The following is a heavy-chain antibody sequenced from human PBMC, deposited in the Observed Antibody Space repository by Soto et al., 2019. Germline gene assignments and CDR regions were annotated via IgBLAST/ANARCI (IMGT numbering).Heavy chain of an antibody. V-gene: IGHV3-74*01. D-gene: IGHD5-12*01. CDR2: ISPDGSTT. J-gene: IGHJ4*02. CDR1: GFTFRNFW. Sequence: GGSLRLSCAASGFTFRNFWMHWVRQAPGKGLVWVSRISPDGSTTSYADSVKGRFTISRDNAKSTLYLQMNGLRAEDTAVYYCADSWLPTSHWGLGTLVTVSS. CDR3: ADSWLPTSH.